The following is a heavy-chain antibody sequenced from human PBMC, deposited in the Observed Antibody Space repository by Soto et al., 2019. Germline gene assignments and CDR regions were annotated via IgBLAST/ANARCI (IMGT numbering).Heavy chain of an antibody. CDR3: ARGYDSRAAAPLDY. D-gene: IGHD3-22*01. J-gene: IGHJ4*02. CDR1: GGSISSGGYY. V-gene: IGHV4-31*03. Sequence: QVQLQESGPGLVKPSQTLSLTCTVSGGSISSGGYYWSWIRQHPGKGLEWIGYIYYSGSTYYNPALKRRVTISVDTSKNRFTRKLSSVPAADTAVYYCARGYDSRAAAPLDYWGQGILVTVSS. CDR2: IYYSGST.